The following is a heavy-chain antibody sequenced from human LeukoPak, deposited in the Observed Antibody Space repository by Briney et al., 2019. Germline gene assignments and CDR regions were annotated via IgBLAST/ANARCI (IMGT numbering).Heavy chain of an antibody. J-gene: IGHJ3*02. CDR3: ARYTSMIAFHARGFDI. V-gene: IGHV4-59*01. CDR2: IYYSGST. CDR1: GGSFSGYY. Sequence: PSETLSLTCAVYGGSFSGYYWSWIRQPPGKGLEWIGYIYYSGSTNYNPSLKSRVTISVDTSKNQFSLKLSSVTAADTAVYYCARYTSMIAFHARGFDIWGQGTLVTVSS. D-gene: IGHD5-18*01.